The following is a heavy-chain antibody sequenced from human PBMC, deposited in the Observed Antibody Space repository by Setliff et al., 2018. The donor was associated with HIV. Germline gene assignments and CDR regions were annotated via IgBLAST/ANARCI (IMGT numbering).Heavy chain of an antibody. D-gene: IGHD3-3*01. CDR1: GDSISSGGYY. CDR3: ARTHYNFNLLEYYYYYYYMDV. J-gene: IGHJ6*03. Sequence: SLTCTVSGDSISSGGYYWSWIRQHPGKGLEWIGYIYYSGNTYYNPSLKRRVSMSVDTSMNQFSLKLSSMTAADTAVYYCARTHYNFNLLEYYYYYYYMDVWGKGTTVTVSS. CDR2: IYYSGNT. V-gene: IGHV4-31*03.